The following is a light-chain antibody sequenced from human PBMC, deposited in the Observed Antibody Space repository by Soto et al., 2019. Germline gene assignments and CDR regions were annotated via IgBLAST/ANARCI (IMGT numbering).Light chain of an antibody. CDR1: QSISSY. J-gene: IGKJ1*01. CDR2: SAS. CDR3: QQSYNTPRT. Sequence: DIQMTQSPPSLSASVGDRVTITCRASQSISSYLNWYQQKPGKAPKVLNYSASNLQSGVPSRFSCSGSGTDFTLTISSLQPEDFATYYCQQSYNTPRTFGQGTKVEIK. V-gene: IGKV1-39*01.